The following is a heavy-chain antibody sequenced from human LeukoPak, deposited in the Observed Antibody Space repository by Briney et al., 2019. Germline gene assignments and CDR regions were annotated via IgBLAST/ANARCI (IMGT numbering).Heavy chain of an antibody. CDR2: IWYDGSNK. D-gene: IGHD5-12*01. Sequence: PGGSLRLSCAASGFTFSRYAMHWVRQAPGKGLEWVAVIWYDGSNKYYLDSVKGRFTISRDDYKNTVYMQMNSLRADDTAVYYCAKSGGGGYDRFDYWGQGTLVTVSS. V-gene: IGHV3-33*06. CDR1: GFTFSRYA. J-gene: IGHJ4*02. CDR3: AKSGGGGYDRFDY.